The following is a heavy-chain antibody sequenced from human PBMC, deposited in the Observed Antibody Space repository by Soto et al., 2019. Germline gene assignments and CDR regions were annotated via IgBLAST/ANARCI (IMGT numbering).Heavy chain of an antibody. CDR2: ISYDGSNK. D-gene: IGHD3-3*01. CDR1: GFTFSSYG. Sequence: GGSLRLSCAASGFTFSSYGMHWVRQAPGKGLEWVAVISYDGSNKYYADSVKGRFTISRDNSKNTLYLQMNSLRAEDTAVYYCAKAHYDFWSGYPTSGYWGQGTLVTVSS. V-gene: IGHV3-30*18. CDR3: AKAHYDFWSGYPTSGY. J-gene: IGHJ4*02.